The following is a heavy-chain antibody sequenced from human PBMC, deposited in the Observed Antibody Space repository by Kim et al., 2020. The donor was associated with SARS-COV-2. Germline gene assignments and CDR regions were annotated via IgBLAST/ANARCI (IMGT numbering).Heavy chain of an antibody. Sequence: SETLSLTCAVYGGSFSGYYWSWIRQPPGKGLEWIGEINHSGSTNYNPSLKSRVTISVDTSKNQFSLKLSSVTAADTAVYYCARGGPKRWGSNYYYYYGMDVWGQGTTVTVSS. V-gene: IGHV4-34*01. D-gene: IGHD3-16*01. CDR1: GGSFSGYY. J-gene: IGHJ6*02. CDR2: INHSGST. CDR3: ARGGPKRWGSNYYYYYGMDV.